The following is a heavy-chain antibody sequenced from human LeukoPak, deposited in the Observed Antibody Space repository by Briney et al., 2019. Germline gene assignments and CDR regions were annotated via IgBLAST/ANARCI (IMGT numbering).Heavy chain of an antibody. CDR1: GYSFTDYY. CDR3: AAQDFFDY. Sequence: GASVKVPCKASGYSFTDYYMHWVRQAPGQGLGWMGWINPNSGDTNYAQKFQGRVTMTRDTSITTVYMELSRLRSDDTAVYYCAAQDFFDYWGQGTLVTVSS. CDR2: INPNSGDT. J-gene: IGHJ4*02. V-gene: IGHV1-2*02.